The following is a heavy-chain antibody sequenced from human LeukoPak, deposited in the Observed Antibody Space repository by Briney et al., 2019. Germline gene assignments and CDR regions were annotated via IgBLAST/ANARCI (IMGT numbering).Heavy chain of an antibody. V-gene: IGHV4-61*02. Sequence: SQTLSLTCTVSGGSISSGSYYWSWIRQPAGKGLEWIGRIYTSGSTNYNPSLKSRVTISVDTSKNQFSLKLSSVTAADTAVYYCARGVRVGFDYWGQGTLVTVSS. J-gene: IGHJ4*02. CDR2: IYTSGST. CDR1: GGSISSGSYY. CDR3: ARGVRVGFDY.